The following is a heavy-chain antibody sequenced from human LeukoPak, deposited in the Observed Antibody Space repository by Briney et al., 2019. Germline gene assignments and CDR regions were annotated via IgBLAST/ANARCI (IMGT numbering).Heavy chain of an antibody. CDR1: GFTFSTYS. J-gene: IGHJ5*02. Sequence: GGSLRLSCATSGFTFSTYSMNWVRQAPGQGLEWVSYISTSSSTIYYADSVKGRFTISRDNAKNSLYLQMNSLRAEDTAVYYCARGREQQLVLPCFDPWGQGTLVIVSS. D-gene: IGHD6-13*01. CDR2: ISTSSSTI. V-gene: IGHV3-48*04. CDR3: ARGREQQLVLPCFDP.